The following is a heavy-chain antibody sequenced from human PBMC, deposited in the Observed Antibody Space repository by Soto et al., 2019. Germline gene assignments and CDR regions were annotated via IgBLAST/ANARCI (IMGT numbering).Heavy chain of an antibody. V-gene: IGHV3-30-3*01. CDR3: AREYSSGWYLVHNWFDP. Sequence: QVQLVESGGGVVQPGRSLRLSCAASGFTFSSYAMHWVRQAPGKGLEWVAVISYDGSNKYYADSVKGRFTISRDNSKNTLYLQMNSLRAEDTAVYYCAREYSSGWYLVHNWFDPWGQGTLVTVSS. D-gene: IGHD6-19*01. CDR2: ISYDGSNK. J-gene: IGHJ5*02. CDR1: GFTFSSYA.